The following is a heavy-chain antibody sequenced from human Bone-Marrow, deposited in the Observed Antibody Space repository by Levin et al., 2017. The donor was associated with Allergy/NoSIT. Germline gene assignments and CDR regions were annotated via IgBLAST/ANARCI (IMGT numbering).Heavy chain of an antibody. V-gene: IGHV3-23*01. CDR1: GFTFSNYA. D-gene: IGHD3-10*01. J-gene: IGHJ4*02. CDR3: AKDRDFYGSGSLGN. Sequence: GESLKISCAASGFTFSNYAMSWVRQAPGKELEWVSGISGSGDSTYDGDSVKGRFTISRDNSKNTLYLQMNSLRAEDTAVYYCAKDRDFYGSGSLGNWGQGTLVTVSS. CDR2: ISGSGDST.